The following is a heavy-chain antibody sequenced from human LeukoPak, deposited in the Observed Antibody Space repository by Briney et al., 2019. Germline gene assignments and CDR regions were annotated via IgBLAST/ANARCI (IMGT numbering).Heavy chain of an antibody. D-gene: IGHD2-2*02. CDR1: GYTFTTYG. CDR3: ARGRYCSSTSCYKVYYYYMDV. V-gene: IGHV1-18*01. J-gene: IGHJ6*03. Sequence: ASVKVSCKASGYTFTTYGISWVRPDPGQGLEWMGWISAYNGNTNYAQKLQERVTMTTDTSTSTAYMELRSLRSDDTAVYYCARGRYCSSTSCYKVYYYYMDVWGKGTTVTVSS. CDR2: ISAYNGNT.